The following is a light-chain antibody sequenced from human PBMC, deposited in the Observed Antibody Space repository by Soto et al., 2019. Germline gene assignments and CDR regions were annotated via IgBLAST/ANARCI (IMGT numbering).Light chain of an antibody. CDR3: QQYHSYPLT. CDR1: QSISSW. J-gene: IGKJ4*01. CDR2: KAS. V-gene: IGKV1-5*03. Sequence: DIQMTQSPSTLSASVGDGVTITCRASQSISSWLAWYQQKPGRAPKLLIYKASSLESGVQSRFSGSGSVTEFTLTISSLQPDDFATYYCQQYHSYPLTFGGGTKVEIK.